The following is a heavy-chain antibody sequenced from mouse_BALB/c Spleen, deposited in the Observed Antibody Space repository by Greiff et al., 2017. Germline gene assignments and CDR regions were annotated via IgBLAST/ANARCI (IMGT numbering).Heavy chain of an antibody. D-gene: IGHD2-1*01. J-gene: IGHJ4*01. CDR3: ARGNLRHYYAMDY. CDR1: GYTFTDYA. CDR2: ISTYYGDA. V-gene: IGHV1S137*01. Sequence: QVQLKESGSELVRPGVSVKISCKGSGYTFTDYAMHWVKQSHAKSLEWIGVISTYYGDASYNQKFKGKATMTVDKSSSTAYMELARLTSEDSAIYYCARGNLRHYYAMDYWGQGTSVTVSS.